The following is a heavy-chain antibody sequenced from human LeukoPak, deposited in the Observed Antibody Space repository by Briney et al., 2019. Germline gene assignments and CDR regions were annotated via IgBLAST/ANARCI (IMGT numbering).Heavy chain of an antibody. CDR1: GGSISSSSYY. J-gene: IGHJ4*02. D-gene: IGHD7-27*01. Sequence: SETLSLTCTVSGGSISSSSYYWGWIRRPSGKGLEWIGSIYYSGSTYYNPSLKSRVTISVDTSKNQFSLKLSSVTAADTAVYYCARVVTLGTFDYWGQGTLVTVSS. CDR2: IYYSGST. V-gene: IGHV4-39*07. CDR3: ARVVTLGTFDY.